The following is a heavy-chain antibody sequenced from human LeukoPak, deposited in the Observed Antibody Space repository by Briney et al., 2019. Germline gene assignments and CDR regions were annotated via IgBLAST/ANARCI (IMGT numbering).Heavy chain of an antibody. V-gene: IGHV3-21*01. Sequence: GGSLRLSCAASGFTFSSYTMNWVRQAPGKGLEWVSSISSSSSYITYADSVKGRFTISRDNAKNSLYLQVNSLRVEDTAVYYCARDNGVGATILDYWGQGTLVTVSS. J-gene: IGHJ4*02. CDR3: ARDNGVGATILDY. D-gene: IGHD1-26*01. CDR1: GFTFSSYT. CDR2: ISSSSSYI.